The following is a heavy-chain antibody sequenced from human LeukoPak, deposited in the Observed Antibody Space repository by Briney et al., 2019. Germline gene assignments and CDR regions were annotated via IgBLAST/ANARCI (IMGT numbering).Heavy chain of an antibody. D-gene: IGHD3-22*01. Sequence: PGGSLRLSCAASGFTFSSYSMNWVRQAPGKGLEWVSCIRSSSSYIYYADSVKGRFTISRDNAKNSLYLQMNNLRAEDTAVYYCARDREDSSGYPNWFDPWGQGTLVTVSS. CDR2: IRSSSSYI. CDR3: ARDREDSSGYPNWFDP. J-gene: IGHJ5*02. V-gene: IGHV3-21*01. CDR1: GFTFSSYS.